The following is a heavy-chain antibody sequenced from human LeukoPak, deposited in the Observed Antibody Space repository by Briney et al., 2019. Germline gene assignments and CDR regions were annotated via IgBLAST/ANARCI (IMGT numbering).Heavy chain of an antibody. Sequence: GGSLRLSCAASGFTLSSYWMSWVRQAPRKGLEWVANIKQDGSEKYYVDSVKGRFTSSRDNAKNSLYLQMNSLRAEDTAVYYCARDPLAYYYDSSGYYFDYWGQGTLVTVSS. D-gene: IGHD3-22*01. CDR2: IKQDGSEK. J-gene: IGHJ4*02. V-gene: IGHV3-7*01. CDR3: ARDPLAYYYDSSGYYFDY. CDR1: GFTLSSYW.